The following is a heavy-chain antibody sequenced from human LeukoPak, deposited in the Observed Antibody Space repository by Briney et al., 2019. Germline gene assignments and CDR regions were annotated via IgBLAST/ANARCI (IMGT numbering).Heavy chain of an antibody. J-gene: IGHJ5*02. CDR1: GYSFRSYW. D-gene: IGHD2-2*01. V-gene: IGHV5-51*01. Sequence: GESLKISCKGTGYSFRSYWIGWVRQMPGKGMEWMGVIYPGDSRTRYNPSLQSQVTISVDKSINTAYLEWVSLKASDTAMYYCACRDLTSTWSYPWGQGTLVTVSS. CDR2: IYPGDSRT. CDR3: ACRDLTSTWSYP.